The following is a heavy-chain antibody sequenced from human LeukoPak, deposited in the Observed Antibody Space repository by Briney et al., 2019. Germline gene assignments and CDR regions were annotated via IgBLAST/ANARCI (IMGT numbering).Heavy chain of an antibody. CDR2: INTDGSST. Sequence: GGSLRLSCAASGFTFSSYWMHWVRQAPGKGLVWVSRINTDGSSTSYADSVKGRFTISRDNAKNTLYLQMNSLRAEDTAVYYCTTDQGASDYGMDVWGQGTTVTVSS. V-gene: IGHV3-74*01. J-gene: IGHJ6*02. CDR1: GFTFSSYW. D-gene: IGHD4/OR15-4a*01. CDR3: TTDQGASDYGMDV.